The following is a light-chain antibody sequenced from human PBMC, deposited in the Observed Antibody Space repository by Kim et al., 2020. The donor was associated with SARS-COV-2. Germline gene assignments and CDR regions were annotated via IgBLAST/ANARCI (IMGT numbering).Light chain of an antibody. CDR2: VDSDGSH. CDR1: SGHSTYA. Sequence: ASVKLTCTLSSGHSTYAIAWHQQQPEKGPRYLMTVDSDGSHNKGDGIPDRFSGSSSGAERYLTISSLQSEDEADYYCQTWDTGIRVFGGGTKVTVL. V-gene: IGLV4-69*01. CDR3: QTWDTGIRV. J-gene: IGLJ3*02.